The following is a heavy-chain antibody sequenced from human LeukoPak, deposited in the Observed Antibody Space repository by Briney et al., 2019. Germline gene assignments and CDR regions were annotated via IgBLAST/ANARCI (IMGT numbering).Heavy chain of an antibody. V-gene: IGHV1-2*06. D-gene: IGHD2-2*01. CDR1: GYTFTGYY. CDR3: ARAGSTTLWAFDI. CDR2: INPNSGGT. J-gene: IGHJ3*02. Sequence: ASVKVSCKASGYTFTGYYMHWVRQAPGQGLEWMGRINPNSGGTNYAQKFQGRVTMTRDTSISTAYMELSRLRPDDTAVYYCARAGSTTLWAFDIWGQGTMVTVSS.